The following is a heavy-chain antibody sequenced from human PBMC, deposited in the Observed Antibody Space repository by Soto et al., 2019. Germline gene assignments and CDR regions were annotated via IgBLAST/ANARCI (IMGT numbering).Heavy chain of an antibody. D-gene: IGHD2-15*01. CDR1: GGTFSSYA. J-gene: IGHJ3*02. V-gene: IGHV1-69*13. CDR2: IIPIFGTA. CDR3: ARFPGGYCSGGSCQFKAFDI. Sequence: TSVKVSCKASGGTFSSYAISWVRQAPGQGLEWMGGIIPIFGTANHAQKFQGRVTITADESTSTAYLELSSLRSEDTAVYYCARFPGGYCSGGSCQFKAFDIWGQGTMVTVSS.